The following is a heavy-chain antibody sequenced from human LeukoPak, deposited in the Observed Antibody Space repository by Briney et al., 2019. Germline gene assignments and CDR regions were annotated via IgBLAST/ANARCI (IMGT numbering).Heavy chain of an antibody. V-gene: IGHV4-61*02. D-gene: IGHD3-22*01. CDR2: IYTSGST. CDR3: ARTPIYYYDNSGYYN. CDR1: GDSISSGSWY. Sequence: PSETLSLTCTVSGDSISSGSWYWSWLRQPAGKGLEWIGRIYTSGSTNYNPSLKSRVTMSIDRSKNQFSLKLSSVTAADTAVYYCARTPIYYYDNSGYYNWGQGTLVTVSS. J-gene: IGHJ4*01.